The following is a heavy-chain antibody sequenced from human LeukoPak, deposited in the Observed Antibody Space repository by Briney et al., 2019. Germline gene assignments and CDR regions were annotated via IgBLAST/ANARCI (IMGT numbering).Heavy chain of an antibody. J-gene: IGHJ5*02. V-gene: IGHV3-74*01. Sequence: GGSLRLSCSASGFTLSSYWMHWARQAPGKGLVWVSRINTDGSSTNYADSVKGRFTVSRDNAKNTLYLQMNSLRAEDTAVYYCTCGGDREGWFDPWGQGTLVTVSS. CDR2: INTDGSST. CDR1: GFTLSSYW. D-gene: IGHD2-21*02. CDR3: TCGGDREGWFDP.